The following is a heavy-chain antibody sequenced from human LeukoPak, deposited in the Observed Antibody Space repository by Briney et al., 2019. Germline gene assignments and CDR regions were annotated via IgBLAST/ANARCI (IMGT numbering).Heavy chain of an antibody. CDR1: GFTFSSSA. CDR2: ISGSGSGGST. J-gene: IGHJ4*02. V-gene: IGHV3-23*01. D-gene: IGHD1-26*01. CDR3: ARNSLVGAFCAPIDY. Sequence: GGSLRLSCAASGFTFSSSALSWVRQAPGKGLEWVSNISGSGSGGSTYYADSVKGRFTISRDNAKNSLYLQMNSLRAEDTAVYYCARNSLVGAFCAPIDYWGQGTLVTVSS.